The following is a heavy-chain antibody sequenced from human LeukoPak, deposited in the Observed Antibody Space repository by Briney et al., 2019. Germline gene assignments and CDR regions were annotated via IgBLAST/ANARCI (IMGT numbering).Heavy chain of an antibody. D-gene: IGHD4-23*01. CDR1: GFTVSSNY. CDR2: IYSGGST. J-gene: IGHJ6*03. V-gene: IGHV3-66*02. CDR3: ARDKPGGNYHYYYYYMDV. Sequence: GGSLRLSCAASGFTVSSNYMSWVRQAPGKGLEWVSVIYSGGSTYYADSVKGRFTISRDNSKNTLYLQMNSLRAEDTAEYYCARDKPGGNYHYYYYYMDVWGKGTTVTVSS.